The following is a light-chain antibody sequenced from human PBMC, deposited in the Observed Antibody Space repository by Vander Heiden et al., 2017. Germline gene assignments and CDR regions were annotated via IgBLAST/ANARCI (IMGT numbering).Light chain of an antibody. V-gene: IGLV2-8*01. Sequence: QSALTQPPSASGSPGPSVTHSCTGTSSDGGGYSHVSWYQPHPGKAPKPIIYEVSKRPSGVPDRFSGSTSGNSASLTVSGLPAEDEADYYCSSYAGSNNWVFGGGTKLTVL. CDR3: SSYAGSNNWV. CDR1: SSDGGGYSH. J-gene: IGLJ3*02. CDR2: EVS.